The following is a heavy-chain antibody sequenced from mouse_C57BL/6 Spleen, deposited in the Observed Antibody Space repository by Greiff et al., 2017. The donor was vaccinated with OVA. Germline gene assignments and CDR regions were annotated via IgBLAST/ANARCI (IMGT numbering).Heavy chain of an antibody. D-gene: IGHD3-2*02. J-gene: IGHJ2*01. CDR2: IDPSDSET. CDR1: GYTFTSYW. V-gene: IGHV1-52*01. CDR3: ARSGDSSGYPDFDY. Sequence: QVQLQQPGAELVRPGSSVKLSCKASGYTFTSYWMHWVKQRPIQGLEWIGNIDPSDSETHYNQKFKDKATLTVDKSSSTAYMQLSRLTSEDSAVYYCARSGDSSGYPDFDYWGQGTTLTVSS.